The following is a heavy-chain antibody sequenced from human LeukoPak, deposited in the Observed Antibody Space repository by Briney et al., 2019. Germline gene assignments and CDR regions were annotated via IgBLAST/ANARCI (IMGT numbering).Heavy chain of an antibody. V-gene: IGHV1-69*13. CDR2: IIPIFGTA. CDR3: ARDKSHGEYSYGPDGFDY. D-gene: IGHD5-18*01. J-gene: IGHJ4*02. CDR1: GGTFSSYA. Sequence: SVKVSCKASGGTFSSYAISWVRQAPGQGLEWMGGIIPIFGTANYAQKFQGRVTITADESTSTAYMELSSLRSEDTAVYYCARDKSHGEYSYGPDGFDYWGQGALVAVSS.